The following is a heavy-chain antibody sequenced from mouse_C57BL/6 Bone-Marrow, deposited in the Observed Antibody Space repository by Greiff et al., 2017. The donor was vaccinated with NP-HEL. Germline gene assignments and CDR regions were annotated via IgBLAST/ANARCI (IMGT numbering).Heavy chain of an antibody. D-gene: IGHD4-1*01. V-gene: IGHV2-5*01. CDR2: IWRGGST. CDR1: GFSLTSYG. Sequence: VQGVESGPGLVQPSQSLSITCTVSGFSLTSYGVHWVRQSPGKGLEWLGVIWRGGSTDYNAAFMSRLSITKDNSKSQVFFKMNSLQADDTAIYYCAKRGRTGYAMDYWGQGTSVTVSS. J-gene: IGHJ4*01. CDR3: AKRGRTGYAMDY.